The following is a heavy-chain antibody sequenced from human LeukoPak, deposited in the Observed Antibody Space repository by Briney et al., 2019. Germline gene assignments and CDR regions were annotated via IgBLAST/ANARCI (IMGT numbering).Heavy chain of an antibody. CDR3: ARRHATNWGSRGVQDY. CDR1: GGSFSGYY. V-gene: IGHV4-34*01. D-gene: IGHD7-27*01. CDR2: INHSGST. Sequence: SETLSLTCAVYGGSFSGYYWSWIRQPPGKGLEWIGEINHSGSTNYNPSLKSRVTISVDTSKNQFSLKLSSVTAADTAVYYCARRHATNWGSRGVQDYWGQGTLVTVSS. J-gene: IGHJ4*02.